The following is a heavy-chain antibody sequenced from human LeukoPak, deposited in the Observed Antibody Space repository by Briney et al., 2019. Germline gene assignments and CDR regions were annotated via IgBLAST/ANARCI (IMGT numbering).Heavy chain of an antibody. V-gene: IGHV4-39*07. CDR3: ARVHRTMIVGY. CDR1: GGSISSYY. D-gene: IGHD3-22*01. CDR2: IYYSGST. Sequence: TSETLSLTCTVSGGSISSYYWGWIRQPPGKGLEWIGSIYYSGSTYYNPSLKSRVTISVDTSKNQFSLKLSSVTAADTAVYHCARVHRTMIVGYWGQGTLVTVSS. J-gene: IGHJ4*02.